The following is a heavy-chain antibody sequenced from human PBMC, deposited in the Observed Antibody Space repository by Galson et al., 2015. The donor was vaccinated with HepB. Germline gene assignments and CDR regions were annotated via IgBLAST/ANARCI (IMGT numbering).Heavy chain of an antibody. J-gene: IGHJ3*02. CDR3: ARDLAMNYYDSSGYNDAFDI. V-gene: IGHV4-31*03. CDR1: GGSISSGGYY. D-gene: IGHD3-22*01. CDR2: IYYSGST. Sequence: TLSLTCTVSGGSISSGGYYWSWIRQHPGKGLEWIGYIYYSGSTYYNPSLKSRVTISVDTSKNQFSLKLSSATAADTAVYYCARDLAMNYYDSSGYNDAFDIWGQGTMVTVSS.